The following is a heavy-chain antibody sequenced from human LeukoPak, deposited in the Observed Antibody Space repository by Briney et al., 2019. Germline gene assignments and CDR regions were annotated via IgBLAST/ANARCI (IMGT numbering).Heavy chain of an antibody. CDR1: GFTFSDSA. V-gene: IGHV1-58*01. CDR3: AAGIVGDRGW. J-gene: IGHJ4*02. CDR2: IVVGSGNT. Sequence: ASVKVSCKASGFTFSDSAVRWVRQARGQRLEWVGRIVVGSGNTIYAQKFQDRVTVTRDISTNTAYMELRSLRFEDTAVYYCAAGIVGDRGWWGQGTLVTVSS. D-gene: IGHD1-26*01.